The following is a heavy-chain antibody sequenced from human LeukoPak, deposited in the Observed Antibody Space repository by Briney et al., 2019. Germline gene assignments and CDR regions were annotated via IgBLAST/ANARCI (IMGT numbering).Heavy chain of an antibody. Sequence: SETLSLTCTVSGGSISSSSYYWGWIRQPPGKGLEWIGSIYYSGSTYYNPSLKSRVTISVDTSKNQFSLKLSSVTAADTAVYYCVRCENEYYYDSSGYGWFDPWGQGTLVTVSS. CDR1: GGSISSSSYY. CDR2: IYYSGST. J-gene: IGHJ5*02. V-gene: IGHV4-39*01. CDR3: VRCENEYYYDSSGYGWFDP. D-gene: IGHD3-22*01.